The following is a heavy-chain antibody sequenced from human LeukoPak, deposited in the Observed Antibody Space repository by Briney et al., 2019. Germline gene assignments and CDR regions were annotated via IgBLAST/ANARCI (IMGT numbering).Heavy chain of an antibody. D-gene: IGHD3-10*01. J-gene: IGHJ4*02. CDR1: GGSISSTNW. CDR3: ARDVWVRGVIISDY. Sequence: KPSGTLSLTCAVSGGSISSTNWWTWVRQPPGKGLEWIGEVDHSGYTNYNPSLKSRVTISVDKSKNHFSLKLSSVTAADTAIYYCARDVWVRGVIISDYWGQGTLVTVSS. CDR2: VDHSGYT. V-gene: IGHV4-4*02.